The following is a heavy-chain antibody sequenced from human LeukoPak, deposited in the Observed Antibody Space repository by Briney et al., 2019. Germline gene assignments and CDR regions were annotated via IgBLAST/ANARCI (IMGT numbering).Heavy chain of an antibody. CDR2: ISSNGGGT. CDR3: VKEQTFFGVVMDI. V-gene: IGHV3-64D*09. J-gene: IGHJ3*02. D-gene: IGHD3-3*01. Sequence: PGGSLRLSCAASGFTVSSNYMSWVRQAPGKGLEYVSAISSNGGGTYYADSVKGRFTISRDNSKNTLFLQMSSLRAEDTAVYYCVKEQTFFGVVMDIWGQGTMVTVSS. CDR1: GFTVSSNY.